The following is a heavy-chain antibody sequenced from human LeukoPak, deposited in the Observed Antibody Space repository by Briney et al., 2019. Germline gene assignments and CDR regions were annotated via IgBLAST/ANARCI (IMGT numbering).Heavy chain of an antibody. J-gene: IGHJ4*02. V-gene: IGHV3-30*02. Sequence: QTGGSLRLSCAASGFTFSSYGMHWVRQAPGKGLEWVAFIRYDGSNKYYADSVKGRFTISGDNSKNTLYLQMNSLRAEDTAVYYCAKVLGKWELPPTLDYWGQGTLVTVSS. CDR1: GFTFSSYG. D-gene: IGHD1-26*01. CDR3: AKVLGKWELPPTLDY. CDR2: IRYDGSNK.